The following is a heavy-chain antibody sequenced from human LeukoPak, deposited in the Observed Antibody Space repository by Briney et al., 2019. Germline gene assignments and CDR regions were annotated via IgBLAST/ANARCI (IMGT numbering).Heavy chain of an antibody. D-gene: IGHD3-10*01. CDR1: GFTVSSNY. CDR2: INSDGSST. J-gene: IGHJ4*02. CDR3: VRDYYGSSFGY. V-gene: IGHV3-74*01. Sequence: PGGSLRLSCAASGFTVSSNYMGWVRQAPGKGLEWVSRINSDGSSTTYADSVKGRFTISRDNAKNTLDLQMNSLRADDTAVYYCVRDYYGSSFGYWGQGTLVTVSS.